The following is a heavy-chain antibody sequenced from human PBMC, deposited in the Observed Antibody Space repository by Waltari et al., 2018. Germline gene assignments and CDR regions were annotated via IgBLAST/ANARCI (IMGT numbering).Heavy chain of an antibody. V-gene: IGHV3-74*01. J-gene: IGHJ4*02. D-gene: IGHD3-22*01. CDR1: GFMFRSYW. Sequence: EVQLAESGGGLVQPGGSLRLSCAASGFMFRSYWLLWVRQVPGKGLVWVSRINSDGRWTGYADSVKGRFTISRDNAKNTLYLQMDSLRDEDTAVYYCAIAATHDSSGYYEDWGQGTLVTVSS. CDR2: INSDGRWT. CDR3: AIAATHDSSGYYED.